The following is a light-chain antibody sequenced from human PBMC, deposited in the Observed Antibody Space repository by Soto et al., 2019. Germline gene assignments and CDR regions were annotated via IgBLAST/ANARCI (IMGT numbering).Light chain of an antibody. CDR2: RNN. CDR3: VSWDASLSAWV. Sequence: QSVLTQPPSASGTPGQKVTISCSGSNSNIGSDFVFWFQQLPGTAPILLIYRNNQRPSGVTDRFSGSKSGTSASLAISGLRSEDEADYYCVSWDASLSAWVFGGGTKLTVL. CDR1: NSNIGSDF. J-gene: IGLJ3*02. V-gene: IGLV1-47*01.